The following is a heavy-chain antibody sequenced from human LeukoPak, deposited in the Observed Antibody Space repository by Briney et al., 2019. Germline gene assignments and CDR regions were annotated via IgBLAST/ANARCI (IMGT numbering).Heavy chain of an antibody. CDR3: ARDPMGGSYPFDY. CDR2: ISAYNGDT. CDR1: GFRFREDG. Sequence: ASVKVSCKASGFRFREDGVSWVRQAPGQGLEWMGWISAYNGDTKYAQNFQDRITLTTDAPTSTAYMDLRSLRSDDTAVYYCARDPMGGSYPFDYWGQGTSVTVSS. J-gene: IGHJ4*02. V-gene: IGHV1-18*01. D-gene: IGHD1-26*01.